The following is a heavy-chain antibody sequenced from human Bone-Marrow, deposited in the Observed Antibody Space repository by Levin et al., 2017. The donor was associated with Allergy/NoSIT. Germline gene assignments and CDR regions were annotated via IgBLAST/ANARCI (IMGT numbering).Heavy chain of an antibody. CDR3: ARSGLWFGDVSWFDP. Sequence: GESLKISCAASGFTFSDYYMSWIRQAPGKGLEWVSYISSSGSTIYYADSVKGRFTISRDNAKNSLYLQMNSLRAEDTAVYYCARSGLWFGDVSWFDPWGQGTLVTVSS. D-gene: IGHD3-10*01. J-gene: IGHJ5*02. V-gene: IGHV3-11*01. CDR2: ISSSGSTI. CDR1: GFTFSDYY.